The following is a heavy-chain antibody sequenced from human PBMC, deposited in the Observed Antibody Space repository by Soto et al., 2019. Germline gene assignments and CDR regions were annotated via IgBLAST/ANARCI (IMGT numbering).Heavy chain of an antibody. Sequence: QVHLVQSGAEVKKPGASVKVSCKGSGYAFTTSGITWVRQAPGQGLEWMGWISAHNGNTNYAQTRQGRVTVTRDTSTSTAYRELRSLRSDDTAVYYCARGRYGDYWGQGALVTVSS. CDR2: ISAHNGNT. CDR3: ARGRYGDY. CDR1: GYAFTTSG. J-gene: IGHJ4*02. D-gene: IGHD1-1*01. V-gene: IGHV1-18*01.